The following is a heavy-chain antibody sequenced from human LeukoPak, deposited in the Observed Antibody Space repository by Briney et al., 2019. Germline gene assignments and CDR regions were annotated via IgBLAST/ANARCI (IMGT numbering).Heavy chain of an antibody. V-gene: IGHV4-4*07. D-gene: IGHD3-22*01. Sequence: SETLSLTCTVSGGSISSYYWSWIRQPAGKGLEWIGRIYTSGSSNYNPSLKSRVTMSVDTSKNQFSLKLSSVTAADTAVYYCARDQYYYDSSGYLFDYWGQGTPVTVSS. CDR1: GGSISSYY. CDR2: IYTSGSS. CDR3: ARDQYYYDSSGYLFDY. J-gene: IGHJ4*02.